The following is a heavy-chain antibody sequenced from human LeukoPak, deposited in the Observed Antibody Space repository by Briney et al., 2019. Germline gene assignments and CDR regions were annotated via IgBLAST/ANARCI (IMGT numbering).Heavy chain of an antibody. J-gene: IGHJ3*02. CDR3: ARHKSGSPFDAFDI. CDR2: INHGGST. Sequence: SETLSLTCAVYGVSFSGYYWSWIRQPPGKGLEWIGEINHGGSTNYNPSLMSRVTISVDMSKNQLSLKLSSVTAADTAVYHCARHKSGSPFDAFDIWGQGTMVTVSS. CDR1: GVSFSGYY. D-gene: IGHD3-10*01. V-gene: IGHV4-34*01.